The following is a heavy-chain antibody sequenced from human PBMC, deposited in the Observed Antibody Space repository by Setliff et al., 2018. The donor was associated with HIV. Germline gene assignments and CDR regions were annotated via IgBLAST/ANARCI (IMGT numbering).Heavy chain of an antibody. Sequence: PSETLSLTCTVSGDSISSYYWSWIRQPPGKGLEWIGYIYYSGSTNYNPSLKGRVTISVDTSKNQLSLKLSSVTAADTAVYYCARQVGNKVLFDSWGQGTLVTSPQ. D-gene: IGHD7-27*01. CDR3: ARQVGNKVLFDS. CDR2: IYYSGST. J-gene: IGHJ4*02. V-gene: IGHV4-59*01. CDR1: GDSISSYY.